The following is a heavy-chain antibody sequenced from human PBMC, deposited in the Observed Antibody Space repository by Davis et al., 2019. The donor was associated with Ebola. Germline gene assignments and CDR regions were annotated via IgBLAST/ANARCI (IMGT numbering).Heavy chain of an antibody. CDR2: IKQDGGEK. CDR1: GFTFSTYW. D-gene: IGHD1-26*01. Sequence: GESLKISCAASGFTFSTYWMSWVRQAPGKGLEWVANIKQDGGEKYYVDSVKGRFTISRDNAKNSLYLQMHSLRAEDTAVYYCARDVRGVRAISGETVYWGQGILVTVSS. J-gene: IGHJ4*02. CDR3: ARDVRGVRAISGETVY. V-gene: IGHV3-7*01.